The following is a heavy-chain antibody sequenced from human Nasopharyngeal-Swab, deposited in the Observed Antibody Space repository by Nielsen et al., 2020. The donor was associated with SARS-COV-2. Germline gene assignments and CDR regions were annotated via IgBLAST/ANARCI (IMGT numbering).Heavy chain of an antibody. CDR3: AKDPDGDYGGNWFDP. CDR2: ISGSGGSK. Sequence: GESLKISCAASGFTFSSSAMSWVRQAPGKGLEWVSAISGSGGSKYYADSVKGRFTISRDNSKNTLYLQMNSLRAEDTAVYYCAKDPDGDYGGNWFDPWGQGTLVTVSS. V-gene: IGHV3-23*01. D-gene: IGHD4-17*01. J-gene: IGHJ5*02. CDR1: GFTFSSSA.